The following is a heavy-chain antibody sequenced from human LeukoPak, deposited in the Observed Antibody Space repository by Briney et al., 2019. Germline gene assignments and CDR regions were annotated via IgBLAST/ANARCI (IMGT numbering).Heavy chain of an antibody. CDR1: GCSISSSSYY. CDR2: IYYSGST. D-gene: IGHD1-26*01. CDR3: AKLWELRRFDY. V-gene: IGHV4-39*01. J-gene: IGHJ4*02. Sequence: SETLSLTCTVSGCSISSSSYYWGWIRQPPGKGLEWIGSIYYSGSTYYNPSLKSRVTISVDTSKNQFSLKLSSVTAADTDVYYCAKLWELRRFDYWGQGTLVTVSS.